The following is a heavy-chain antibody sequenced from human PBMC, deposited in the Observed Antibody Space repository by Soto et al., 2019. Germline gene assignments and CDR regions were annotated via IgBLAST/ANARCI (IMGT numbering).Heavy chain of an antibody. CDR2: IYYSGST. V-gene: IGHV4-59*01. CDR3: ARIGGRSDYFDY. D-gene: IGHD3-16*01. CDR1: GGSISRYY. J-gene: IGHJ4*02. Sequence: SETLSLTCTVSGGSISRYYWSWIRQPPGKGLEWIGYIYYSGSTNYNPSLKSRVTISVDTSKNQFSLKLSSVTAADTAVYYCARIGGRSDYFDYWGQGTLVTVSS.